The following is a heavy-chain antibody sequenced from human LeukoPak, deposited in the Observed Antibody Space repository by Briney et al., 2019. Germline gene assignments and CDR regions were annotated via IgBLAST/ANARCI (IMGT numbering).Heavy chain of an antibody. CDR1: GFAFSRQD. Sequence: GGSLRLSCAASGFAFSRQDMGWVRQAPGKGLEWVSAISGSGDRTYYVDSVKGRFTISRDNSKNTLYLQMNSLRADDTAVYYCAKDARRSSGWYFFDHWGQGILVTVSS. CDR3: AKDARRSSGWYFFDH. J-gene: IGHJ4*02. CDR2: ISGSGDRT. V-gene: IGHV3-23*01. D-gene: IGHD6-19*01.